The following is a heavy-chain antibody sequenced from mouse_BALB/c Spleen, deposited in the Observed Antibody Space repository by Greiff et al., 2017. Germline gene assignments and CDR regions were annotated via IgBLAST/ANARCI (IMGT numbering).Heavy chain of an antibody. D-gene: IGHD2-1*01. J-gene: IGHJ4*01. V-gene: IGHV1-63*02. CDR3: ARGGKDAMDY. Sequence: VMLVESGPELVKPGASVKISCKASGYTFTNYWLGWVKQRPGHGLEWIGDIYPGGGYTNYNEKFKGKATLTADTSSSTAYMQLSSLTSEDTAVYFCARGGKDAMDYWGQGTSVTVSS. CDR2: IYPGGGYT. CDR1: GYTFTNYW.